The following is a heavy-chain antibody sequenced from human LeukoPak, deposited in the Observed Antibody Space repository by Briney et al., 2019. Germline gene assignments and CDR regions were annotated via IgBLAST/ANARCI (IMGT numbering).Heavy chain of an antibody. Sequence: ASVKVSCKASNNTLSNNGITWVRQAPGQGLEWMGWISAYNGNTNYAQKLQGRVTMTTDTSTSTAYMELRSLRSDDTAVYYCARAKGRWFDPWGQGTLVTVSS. V-gene: IGHV1-18*01. J-gene: IGHJ5*02. CDR1: NNTLSNNG. CDR3: ARAKGRWFDP. CDR2: ISAYNGNT.